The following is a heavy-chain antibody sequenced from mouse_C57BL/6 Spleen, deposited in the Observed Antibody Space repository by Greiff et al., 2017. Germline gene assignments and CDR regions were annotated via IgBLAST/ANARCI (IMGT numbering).Heavy chain of an antibody. J-gene: IGHJ3*01. CDR3: TRERNYYGSSPAWFAY. Sequence: VQLKESGAELVRPGASVTLSCKASGYTFTDYEMHWVKQTPVHGLEWIGAIDPETGGTAYNQKFKGKAILTADKSSSTAYMELRSLTSEDSAVYYCTRERNYYGSSPAWFAYWGQGTLVTVSA. CDR2: IDPETGGT. D-gene: IGHD1-1*01. CDR1: GYTFTDYE. V-gene: IGHV1-15*01.